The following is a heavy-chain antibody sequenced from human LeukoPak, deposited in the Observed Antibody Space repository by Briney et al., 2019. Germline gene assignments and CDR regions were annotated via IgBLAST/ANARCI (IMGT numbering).Heavy chain of an antibody. CDR2: ISGSGGST. V-gene: IGHV3-23*01. CDR3: AKGSEYYGSGSYYNA. CDR1: GFTVSSNY. D-gene: IGHD3-10*01. J-gene: IGHJ5*02. Sequence: PGGSLRLSCAASGFTVSSNYMSWVRQAPGKGLEWVSGISGSGGSTYYADSVKGRFTISRDNSKNTLYLQMNSLRAEDTAVYYCAKGSEYYGSGSYYNAWGQGTLVTVSS.